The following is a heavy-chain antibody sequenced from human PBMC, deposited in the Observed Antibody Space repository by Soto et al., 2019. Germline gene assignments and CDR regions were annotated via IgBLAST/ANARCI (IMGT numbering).Heavy chain of an antibody. V-gene: IGHV4-39*01. CDR3: ARHETYSSGWYVQPGYYYGMDV. D-gene: IGHD6-19*01. CDR2: IYYSGST. J-gene: IGHJ6*02. CDR1: GGSISSSSYY. Sequence: SETLSLTCTVSGGSISSSSYYWGWIRQPPGKGRGGIGSIYYSGSTYYNPSLKSRVTISVDTSKNQFSLKLSSVTATDTAVYYCARHETYSSGWYVQPGYYYGMDVWGQGTTVTVSS.